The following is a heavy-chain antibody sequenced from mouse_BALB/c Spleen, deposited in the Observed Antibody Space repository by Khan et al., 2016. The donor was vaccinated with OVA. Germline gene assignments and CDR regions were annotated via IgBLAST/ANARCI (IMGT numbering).Heavy chain of an antibody. D-gene: IGHD2-3*01. Sequence: VQLKESGPGLVAPSQSLSITCTVSGFSLTTYGVHWVRPPPGKGLEWLGVIWAGGDTNSNSALMSRLSIRKDNSKSHVFLKMNSLQTDDTAMYYCSRFYDGYYYTVDYWGQGTSVTVSS. J-gene: IGHJ4*01. CDR2: IWAGGDT. CDR1: GFSLTTYG. V-gene: IGHV2-9*02. CDR3: SRFYDGYYYTVDY.